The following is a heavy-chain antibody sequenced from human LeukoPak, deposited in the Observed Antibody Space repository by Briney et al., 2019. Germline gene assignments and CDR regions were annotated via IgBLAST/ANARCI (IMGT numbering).Heavy chain of an antibody. J-gene: IGHJ4*02. CDR2: ISGSGGST. V-gene: IGHV3-23*01. D-gene: IGHD3-9*01. CDR1: GFTFSSYA. Sequence: GGSLRPSCAASGFTFSSYAMSWVRQAPGKGLEWVSAISGSGGSTYYADSVKGRFTISRDNSKNTLYLQMNNLRAEDTAIYYCAKAANYDILTGYYLDYWGQGTLVTVSS. CDR3: AKAANYDILTGYYLDY.